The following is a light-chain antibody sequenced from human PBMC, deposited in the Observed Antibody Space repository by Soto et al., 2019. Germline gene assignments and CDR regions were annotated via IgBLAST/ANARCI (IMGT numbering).Light chain of an antibody. J-gene: IGKJ1*01. CDR1: QSISGK. CDR3: QQSYSRVT. V-gene: IGKV1-39*01. Sequence: DIPVTQSPPSLSASVGAAVPIXCRTSQSISGKLSWYQQIPGKAPKLLIYAASRLQSGVPSRFSASGSGTEFTLTISSLHPDDFASYYCQQSYSRVTFGQGTKVDIK. CDR2: AAS.